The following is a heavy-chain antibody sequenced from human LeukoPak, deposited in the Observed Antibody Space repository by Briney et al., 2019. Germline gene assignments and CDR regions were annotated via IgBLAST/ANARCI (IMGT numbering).Heavy chain of an antibody. D-gene: IGHD6-13*01. CDR3: ARGLQQLVFDY. Sequence: GASVKVSCKASGYTFTGYYMHWVRQAPGQGLEWMGWINPNRGGTNYAQKFQGWVTMTRDTSISTAYMELSRLRSDDTAVYYCARGLQQLVFDYWGQGTLVTVSS. CDR1: GYTFTGYY. V-gene: IGHV1-2*04. CDR2: INPNRGGT. J-gene: IGHJ4*02.